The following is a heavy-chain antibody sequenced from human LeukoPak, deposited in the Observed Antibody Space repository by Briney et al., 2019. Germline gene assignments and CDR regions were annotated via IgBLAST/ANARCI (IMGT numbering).Heavy chain of an antibody. CDR1: GFTFSSYW. V-gene: IGHV3-74*01. J-gene: IGHJ5*02. CDR3: ARDGVALDP. D-gene: IGHD2-8*01. CDR2: INGDGSST. Sequence: GGSLRLSCAASGFTFSSYWMHWVRQAPGKGLVWVSRINGDGSSTTYADSVKGRLTISRDNAKNTLYLQMNSLRAEDTAVYYCARDGVALDPWGQGTLDTVSS.